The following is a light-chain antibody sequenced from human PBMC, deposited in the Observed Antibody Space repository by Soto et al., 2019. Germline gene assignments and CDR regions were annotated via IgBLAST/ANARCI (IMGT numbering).Light chain of an antibody. CDR2: EVS. CDR1: SSDVGGYNY. J-gene: IGLJ1*01. CDR3: SSYTSSFLYV. Sequence: QSVLAQPASVSGSPGQSITISCTGTSSDVGGYNYVSWYQQHPGKAPKLMIYEVSSRPSGVSNRFSGSKSGNTASLTISGLQAEDEGDYYCSSYTSSFLYVFGTGTKATVL. V-gene: IGLV2-14*01.